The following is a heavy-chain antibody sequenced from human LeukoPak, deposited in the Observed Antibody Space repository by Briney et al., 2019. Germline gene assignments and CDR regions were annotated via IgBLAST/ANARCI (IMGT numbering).Heavy chain of an antibody. J-gene: IGHJ4*02. CDR3: ASSGSYRFDY. CDR2: ITVSGTAM. Sequence: GGFLRLSCAASGFTFSSYSMNWVRQAPGKGLEWVSHITVSGTAMFYADSVKGRFTISRDNAKNSLYLQMNSLRDEDTAVYYCASSGSYRFDYWGQGTLVTVSS. CDR1: GFTFSSYS. D-gene: IGHD1-26*01. V-gene: IGHV3-48*02.